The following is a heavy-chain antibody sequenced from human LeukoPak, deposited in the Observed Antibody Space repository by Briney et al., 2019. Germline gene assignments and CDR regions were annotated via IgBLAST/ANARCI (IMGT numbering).Heavy chain of an antibody. V-gene: IGHV3-30*03. J-gene: IGHJ6*03. CDR2: ISSDGNIK. Sequence: PGRSLRLSCAASGFTFSRYGMHWVRQAPGKGPEWAAVISSDGNIKYYIDSVKGRFTISRDNSKNTLYLQMNSLRAEDTAVYYCARTHYYYYYMDVWGKGTTVTVSS. CDR3: ARTHYYYYYMDV. CDR1: GFTFSRYG.